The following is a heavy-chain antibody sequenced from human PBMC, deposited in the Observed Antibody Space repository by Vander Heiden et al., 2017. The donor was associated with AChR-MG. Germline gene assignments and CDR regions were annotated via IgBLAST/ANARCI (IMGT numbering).Heavy chain of an antibody. D-gene: IGHD3-3*01. CDR1: GGSFSGYS. CDR2: INHSGST. CDR3: AREVGYDFWSGTSENWFDP. J-gene: IGHJ5*02. Sequence: QVQLQQWGAGLLKPSETLSLTCAVHGGSFSGYSWSWIRQPPGKGLEWIGEINHSGSTNDNPSLKSRVTISVDTSKNQFSLKLSSVTAADTAVYYCAREVGYDFWSGTSENWFDPWGQGTLVTVSS. V-gene: IGHV4-34*01.